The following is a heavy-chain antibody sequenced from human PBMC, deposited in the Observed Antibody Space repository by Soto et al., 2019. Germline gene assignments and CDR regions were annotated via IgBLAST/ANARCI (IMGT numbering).Heavy chain of an antibody. CDR3: ARDSRGGDYVSYHDY. Sequence: QVQLVESGGGVVQPGRSLRLSCVASGFTFSSHGMHWVRQAPGKGLEWVAGIWYDGSNEYYADSVKGRFTISRDNSENTLYLQMSSLRPEDTAVYFCARDSRGGDYVSYHDYWGQGTLVTVSS. CDR1: GFTFSSHG. J-gene: IGHJ4*02. CDR2: IWYDGSNE. D-gene: IGHD4-17*01. V-gene: IGHV3-33*01.